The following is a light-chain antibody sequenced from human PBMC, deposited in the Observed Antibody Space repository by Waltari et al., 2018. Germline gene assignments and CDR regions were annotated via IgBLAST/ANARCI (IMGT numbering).Light chain of an antibody. CDR2: GAS. CDR3: QQYADSPLT. J-gene: IGKJ2*01. CDR1: QSVSSSY. Sequence: EIVLTQSPGLLSLSPGERATLSCRASQSVSSSYLAWFRQRPGQAPRLLIYGASSRATGIPDRFSGSGSGTDFTLVISRRGPEDFAVYYCQQYADSPLTFGQGTSLEIK. V-gene: IGKV3-20*01.